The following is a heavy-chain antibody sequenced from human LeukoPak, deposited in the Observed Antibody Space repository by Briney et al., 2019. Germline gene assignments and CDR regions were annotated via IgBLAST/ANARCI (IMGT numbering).Heavy chain of an antibody. CDR3: ARSVTGTTLNYYYYYMDV. V-gene: IGHV4-59*01. D-gene: IGHD1-7*01. CDR2: IYYTGST. CDR1: GGSISSYY. J-gene: IGHJ6*03. Sequence: SETLSLTCTVSGGSISSYYWSWIRQPPGKGLEWIGYIYYTGSTNYNPSLKSRVTISVDTSKNQFSLKLNSVTAADTAVYYCARSVTGTTLNYYYYYMDVWGKGTTVTVSS.